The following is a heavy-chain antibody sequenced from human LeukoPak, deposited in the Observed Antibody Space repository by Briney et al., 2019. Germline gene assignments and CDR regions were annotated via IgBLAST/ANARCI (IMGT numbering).Heavy chain of an antibody. J-gene: IGHJ5*02. CDR2: TYYRSTWYN. CDR3: ARRLTQYDCFDP. V-gene: IGHV6-1*01. CDR1: GDSVSSNSVT. Sequence: SQTLSLTCAISGDSVSSNSVTWDWIRQSPSRGLEWLGRTYYRSTWYNDYAVSVRGRITVNPDTSKNQFSLHLNSVTSEDTAVYYCARRLTQYDCFDPWGQGILVTVSS. D-gene: IGHD2-2*01.